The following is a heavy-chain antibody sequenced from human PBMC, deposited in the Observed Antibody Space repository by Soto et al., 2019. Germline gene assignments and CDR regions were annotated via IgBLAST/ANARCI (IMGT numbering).Heavy chain of an antibody. CDR1: GYTFTSYY. J-gene: IGHJ4*02. D-gene: IGHD2-2*01. CDR3: ARDVNQRATLDY. CDR2: INPSGGST. Sequence: QVQLVQSGAEVKKPGASVKVSCKASGYTFTSYYMHWVRQAPGQGLEWMGIINPSGGSTSSAQKXXAXXTPSKHTTTSTVYMALTSLTSEDTAVYSCARDVNQRATLDYWGQGTLVTVSS. V-gene: IGHV1-46*01.